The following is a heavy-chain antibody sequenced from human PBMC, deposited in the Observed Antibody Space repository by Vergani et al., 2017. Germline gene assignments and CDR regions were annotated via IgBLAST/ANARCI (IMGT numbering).Heavy chain of an antibody. CDR3: AKNPGIATTRHYSAMDV. Sequence: LEESGGGSVKPGGSLRLSCAASGIKFSDHYMSWIRQAPGKGLEWVSHISPGASTVSYTDSVTGRFTVSRDNDNNSLTLDMTTLRVEDTAVYYCAKNPGIATTRHYSAMDVWGQGTTVTVSS. J-gene: IGHJ6*02. D-gene: IGHD6-13*01. CDR2: ISPGASTV. V-gene: IGHV3-11*04. CDR1: GIKFSDHY.